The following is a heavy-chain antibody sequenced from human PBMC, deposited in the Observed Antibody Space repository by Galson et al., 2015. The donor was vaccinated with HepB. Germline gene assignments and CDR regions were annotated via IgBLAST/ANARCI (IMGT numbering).Heavy chain of an antibody. CDR3: ARDRYYYGSGSYGLFDY. Sequence: SLRLSCAASGFTFSSYGMHWVRQAPGKGLEWVAVIWYDGSNKYYADSVKGRFTISRDNSKNTLYLQMNSLRAEDTAVYYCARDRYYYGSGSYGLFDYWGQGTLVTVSS. J-gene: IGHJ4*02. CDR2: IWYDGSNK. D-gene: IGHD3-10*01. V-gene: IGHV3-33*01. CDR1: GFTFSSYG.